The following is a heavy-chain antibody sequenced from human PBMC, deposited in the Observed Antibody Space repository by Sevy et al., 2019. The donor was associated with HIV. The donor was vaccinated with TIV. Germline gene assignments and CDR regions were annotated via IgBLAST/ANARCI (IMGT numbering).Heavy chain of an antibody. Sequence: SETLSLMCSVHGGTINSYFWNWIRQPPGKGLEWIGNIYYSGTTKYNPSLKSRVTMSVDTSKNQFSLRLTSVTAADTAVYYCARRVAGEPYYYGMDVRGQGTTVTVSS. V-gene: IGHV4-59*01. CDR1: GGTINSYF. CDR2: IYYSGTT. CDR3: ARRVAGEPYYYGMDV. J-gene: IGHJ6*02. D-gene: IGHD3-16*01.